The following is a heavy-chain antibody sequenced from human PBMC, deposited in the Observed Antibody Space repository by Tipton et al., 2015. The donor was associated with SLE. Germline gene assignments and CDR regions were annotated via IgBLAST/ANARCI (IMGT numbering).Heavy chain of an antibody. CDR3: ARDGGPYGFDI. V-gene: IGHV4-39*07. CDR1: GGSISSASYY. CDR2: IYYSGTT. Sequence: PGLVKPSETLSLTCTVSGGSISSASYYWGWIRQPPGKGLEWIGTIYYSGTTYYNPSLESRVSISADTSKNQFSLNLTSVTAADTAVYYCARDGGPYGFDIWGQGTMVTVSS. D-gene: IGHD2-15*01. J-gene: IGHJ3*02.